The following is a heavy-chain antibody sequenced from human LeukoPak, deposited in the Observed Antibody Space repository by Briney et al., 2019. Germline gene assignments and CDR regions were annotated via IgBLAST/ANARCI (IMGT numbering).Heavy chain of an antibody. Sequence: GGPLRLSCAPSGFPFCSYSMNWVRQAPGKGVEWGSPIRSSSSYIYYAHSVNGRFTISRDNAKDSLYLQMNRLRAEDTAVYYYARGSGYYDSSGDYYQYYFDYWGQGTLVTVSS. J-gene: IGHJ4*02. CDR3: ARGSGYYDSSGDYYQYYFDY. V-gene: IGHV3-21*01. CDR2: IRSSSSYI. D-gene: IGHD3-22*01. CDR1: GFPFCSYS.